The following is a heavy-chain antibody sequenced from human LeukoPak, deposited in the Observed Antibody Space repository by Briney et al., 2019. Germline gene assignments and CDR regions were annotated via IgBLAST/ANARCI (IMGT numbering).Heavy chain of an antibody. V-gene: IGHV4-59*12. CDR3: ARGSITMVRGVRGWFDP. CDR1: GGSISSYY. Sequence: SETLSLTCTVPGGSISSYYWSWIRQPPGKGLEWIGYIYYSGSTNYNPSLKSRVTISVDTSKNQFSLKLSSVTAADTAVYYCARGSITMVRGVRGWFDPWGQGTLVTVSS. J-gene: IGHJ5*02. D-gene: IGHD3-10*01. CDR2: IYYSGST.